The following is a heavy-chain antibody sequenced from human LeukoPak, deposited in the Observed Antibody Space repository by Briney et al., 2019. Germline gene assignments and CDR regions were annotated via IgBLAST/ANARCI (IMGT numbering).Heavy chain of an antibody. V-gene: IGHV1-69*04. CDR3: ATTNDGGGYQWGDFFDF. J-gene: IGHJ4*02. CDR2: IIPNLGTT. Sequence: SVKVSCKASGGTSNSHAISWVRQAPGQGLEWMGRIIPNLGTTNRAQNFQDRVTLTADKSTNTAYMEPTSLTSDGTAVYYCATTNDGGGYQWGDFFDFWGQGTLVTVSS. D-gene: IGHD3-22*01. CDR1: GGTSNSHA.